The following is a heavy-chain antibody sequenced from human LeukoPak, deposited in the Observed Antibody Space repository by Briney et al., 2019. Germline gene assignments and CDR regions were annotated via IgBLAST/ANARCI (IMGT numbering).Heavy chain of an antibody. V-gene: IGHV3-30*02. J-gene: IGHJ4*02. Sequence: PGGSLRLSCAASGFTFSSYGMHWVRQAPGKGLEWVAFIRYDGSHKDYVDSGKGRFTIPRDNSKNTLYLQMNSLRAEDTAVYSCAKATMVRGVFILDYWGQGTLVTVSS. CDR1: GFTFSSYG. D-gene: IGHD3-10*01. CDR2: IRYDGSHK. CDR3: AKATMVRGVFILDY.